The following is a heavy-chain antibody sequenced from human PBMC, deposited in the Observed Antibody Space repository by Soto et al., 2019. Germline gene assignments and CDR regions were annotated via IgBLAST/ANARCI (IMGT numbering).Heavy chain of an antibody. CDR1: GGSISSGDYY. D-gene: IGHD3-9*01. V-gene: IGHV4-30-4*01. CDR2: IYYSGST. Sequence: NPSETLSLTCTVSGGSISSGDYYWSWIRQPPGKGLEWIGYIYYSGSTYYNPSLKSRVTISVDTSKNQFSLKLSSVTAADTAVYYCAVGGILTGYPSYGMDVWGQGTTVTVSS. CDR3: AVGGILTGYPSYGMDV. J-gene: IGHJ6*02.